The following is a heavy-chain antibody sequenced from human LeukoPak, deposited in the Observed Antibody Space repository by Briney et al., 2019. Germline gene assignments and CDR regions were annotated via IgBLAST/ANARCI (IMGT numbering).Heavy chain of an antibody. CDR3: VRDNGHKGVDY. V-gene: IGHV1-18*01. J-gene: IGHJ4*02. D-gene: IGHD2-8*01. CDR2: VSGYNGNT. CDR1: GYTFTSYG. Sequence: RASVKVSCKTSGYTFTSYGFSWMRQAPGQGLEWMGWVSGYNGNTNYFQKFQGRAAMTIDIPTRTVYMELRSLRLDDTAVYYCVRDNGHKGVDYWGQGTLVTVSA.